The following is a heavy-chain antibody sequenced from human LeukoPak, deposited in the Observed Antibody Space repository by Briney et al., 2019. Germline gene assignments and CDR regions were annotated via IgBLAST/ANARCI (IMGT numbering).Heavy chain of an antibody. CDR1: GFTFSNAW. J-gene: IGHJ4*02. D-gene: IGHD3-3*01. Sequence: GGSLRLSCAASGFTFSNAWMSWVRQAPGKGLEWVGRIKSKTDGGTTDYAAPVKGRFTISRDDSKNTLYLQMNSLKTEDTAVYYCTTVGDFWRGYPLDYWGQGTLVTVSS. CDR2: IKSKTDGGTT. V-gene: IGHV3-15*01. CDR3: TTVGDFWRGYPLDY.